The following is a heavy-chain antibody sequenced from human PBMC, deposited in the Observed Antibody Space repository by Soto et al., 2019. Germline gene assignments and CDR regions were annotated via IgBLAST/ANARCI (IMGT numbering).Heavy chain of an antibody. J-gene: IGHJ4*02. Sequence: GGSLRLSCAASGFTFSSYAMSWVRQAPGKGLEWVLAISGSGGSTYYADSVKGRFTISRDNSKNTLYLQMNSLRAEDTAVYYCAKDPMGYSGYDLSDYWGQGTLVTVSS. CDR2: ISGSGGST. V-gene: IGHV3-23*01. CDR1: GFTFSSYA. D-gene: IGHD5-12*01. CDR3: AKDPMGYSGYDLSDY.